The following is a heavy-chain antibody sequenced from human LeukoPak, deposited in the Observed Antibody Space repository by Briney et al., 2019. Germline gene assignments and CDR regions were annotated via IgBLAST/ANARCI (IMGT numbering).Heavy chain of an antibody. J-gene: IGHJ5*02. CDR1: GGSISSYY. V-gene: IGHV4-4*07. Sequence: PSETLSLTCTVSGGSISSYYWSWLRQPAGKGLEGIGRISASGSTNYNPSLKSRVTFSVDTSKNQFPLNLSSVTAADTAVYYCARDAETHSPSFDPWGQGTLVTVSS. CDR3: ARDAETHSPSFDP. CDR2: ISASGST. D-gene: IGHD4-23*01.